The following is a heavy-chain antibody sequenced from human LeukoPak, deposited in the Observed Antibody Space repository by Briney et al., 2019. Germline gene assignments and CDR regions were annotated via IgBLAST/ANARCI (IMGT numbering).Heavy chain of an antibody. D-gene: IGHD6-19*01. CDR2: FYYSGIT. CDR1: GASIGTTTYY. J-gene: IGHJ4*02. Sequence: PSETLSLTCTVSGASIGTTTYYWGWIRQPPGKGLEWIGSFYYSGITYLTPSLRSRVTISVDTSKNQFSLRLNSVTAADTAVYYCARHSGSGWTFDCWGQGTLVTVSS. V-gene: IGHV4-39*01. CDR3: ARHSGSGWTFDC.